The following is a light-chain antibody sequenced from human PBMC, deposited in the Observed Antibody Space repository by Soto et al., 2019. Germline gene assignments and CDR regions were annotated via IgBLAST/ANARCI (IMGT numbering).Light chain of an antibody. Sequence: EIALTQSPGTLSLSPGEGATLYCRASQSVSSNYLAWYQQKPGQPPRLLIYGASTRATGIPARFSGSGSGTEFTLTISSLQSVDFAVYSCQQYNNWPWTFGQGTKVDIK. CDR1: QSVSSN. CDR3: QQYNNWPWT. CDR2: GAS. J-gene: IGKJ1*01. V-gene: IGKV3-15*01.